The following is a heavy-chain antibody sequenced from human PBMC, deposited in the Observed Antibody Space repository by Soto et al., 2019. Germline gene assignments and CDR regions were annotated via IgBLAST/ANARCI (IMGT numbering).Heavy chain of an antibody. J-gene: IGHJ5*02. Sequence: SETLSLTCTVSGGSISSGDYYWSWIRQPPGKGLEWIGYIYYSGSTYYNPSLKSRVTISVDTSKNQFSLKLSSVTAADTAVYYCARGGPTGGSYKYNWFDPWGQGTLLTVSS. V-gene: IGHV4-30-4*01. CDR2: IYYSGST. D-gene: IGHD2-15*01. CDR3: ARGGPTGGSYKYNWFDP. CDR1: GGSISSGDYY.